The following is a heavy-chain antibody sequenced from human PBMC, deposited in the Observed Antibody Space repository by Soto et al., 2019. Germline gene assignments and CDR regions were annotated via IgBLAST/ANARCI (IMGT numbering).Heavy chain of an antibody. CDR2: VHHTGST. CDR3: ARGLVPGAINMAPDF. Sequence: SETLSLTCVVSGDSVSSGYYWGWVRQPPGKGLEWIGSVHHTGSTYYNPSLKSRVTISMDTSKNQFSLTQKSVTATDTAVYYCARGLVPGAINMAPDFWGPGSLVTVS. CDR1: GDSVSSGYY. D-gene: IGHD3-10*02. J-gene: IGHJ4*02. V-gene: IGHV4-38-2*01.